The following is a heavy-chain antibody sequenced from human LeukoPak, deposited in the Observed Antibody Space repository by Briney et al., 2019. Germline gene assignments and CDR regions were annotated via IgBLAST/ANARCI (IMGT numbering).Heavy chain of an antibody. J-gene: IGHJ5*02. V-gene: IGHV1-69*08. Sequence: ASVKVSCKASGGTFSSYTISWVRQAPGQGLEWMGRIIPILGTANYAQKFQGRVTITADKSTSTAYMELSSLRSEDTAVYYCARDGEGTTIFGVGHWFDPWGQGTLVTVSS. CDR1: GGTFSSYT. CDR3: ARDGEGTTIFGVGHWFDP. CDR2: IIPILGTA. D-gene: IGHD3-3*01.